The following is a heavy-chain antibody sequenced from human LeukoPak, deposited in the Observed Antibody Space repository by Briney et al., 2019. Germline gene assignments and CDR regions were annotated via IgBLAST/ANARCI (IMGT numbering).Heavy chain of an antibody. CDR3: AKATNDVAGPLIDY. Sequence: GGSLRLSCAASGFTFSSYAMSWVRQAPGKGLEWVSAISGSGGSTYYADSVKGRFTISRGNSKNTLYLQMNSLRAEDTDVYYCAKATNDVAGPLIDYWGQGTPVTVSS. J-gene: IGHJ4*02. V-gene: IGHV3-23*01. CDR2: ISGSGGST. D-gene: IGHD1-1*01. CDR1: GFTFSSYA.